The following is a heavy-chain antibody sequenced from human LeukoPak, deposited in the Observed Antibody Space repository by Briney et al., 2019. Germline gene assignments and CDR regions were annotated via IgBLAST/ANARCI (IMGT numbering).Heavy chain of an antibody. Sequence: PGGSLRLSCAASGFTFRDAWMSWVRQAPGKGLEWVGRIRTKTHGETTEYAAPAKGRFTVSRDDSKNTLYLEMNSLKTEDTAVYYCTTSMATGYWGQGTLVTVSS. CDR1: GFTFRDAW. J-gene: IGHJ4*02. CDR2: IRTKTHGETT. D-gene: IGHD2/OR15-2a*01. V-gene: IGHV3-15*01. CDR3: TTSMATGY.